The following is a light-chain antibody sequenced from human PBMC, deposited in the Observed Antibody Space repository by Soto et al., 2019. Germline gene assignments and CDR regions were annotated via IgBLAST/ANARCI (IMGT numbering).Light chain of an antibody. Sequence: EIVLTQSPATQSLSPGERATLSCRASQSVSSYLAWYQQKPGQAPRLLIYDASNRATGIPARFSGSGSGTDFTLTISSLEPEDFAVYYCQQRSRTFGQGTRWISN. CDR3: QQRSRT. CDR1: QSVSSY. CDR2: DAS. J-gene: IGKJ1*01. V-gene: IGKV3-11*01.